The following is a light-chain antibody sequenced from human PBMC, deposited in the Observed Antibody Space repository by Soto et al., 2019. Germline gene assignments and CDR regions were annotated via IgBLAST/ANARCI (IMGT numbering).Light chain of an antibody. CDR1: HSISRW. CDR3: QQYNGYPYT. V-gene: IGKV1-5*03. Sequence: DIQMTQSPSTLSASVGDRVTITSRASHSISRWLAWYQQKPGNAPKVLIYKASNLETGVPPRFSGSGSETEFTLTISSLQPDDYATYYCQQYNGYPYTFGQGTKVEI. J-gene: IGKJ2*01. CDR2: KAS.